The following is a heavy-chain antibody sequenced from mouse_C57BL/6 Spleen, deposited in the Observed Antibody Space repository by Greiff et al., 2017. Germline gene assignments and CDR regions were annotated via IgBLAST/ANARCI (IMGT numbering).Heavy chain of an antibody. Sequence: VQLQQPGAELVRPGTSVKLSCKASGYTFTSYWMHWVKQRPGQGLEWIGVIEPSDSYTNYNQKFKGKATLTVDTSSSTAYMQLSSLTSEDSAVYYCARVEAAQATNFDYWGQGTTLTVSS. J-gene: IGHJ2*01. CDR3: ARVEAAQATNFDY. CDR2: IEPSDSYT. D-gene: IGHD3-2*02. CDR1: GYTFTSYW. V-gene: IGHV1-59*01.